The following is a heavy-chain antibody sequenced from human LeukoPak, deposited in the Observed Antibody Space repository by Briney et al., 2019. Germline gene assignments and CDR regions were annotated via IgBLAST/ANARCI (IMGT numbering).Heavy chain of an antibody. CDR2: INPSGGST. Sequence: ASVKVSCKSSGYTFTSHYMHWVRQAPGQGLEWMGIINPSGGSTSYAQKFQGRVTMTRDMSTSTDYMELSSLRSEDTAVYYCARDTRRVTPTPYYFDYWGQGTLVTVSS. J-gene: IGHJ4*02. CDR3: ARDTRRVTPTPYYFDY. V-gene: IGHV1-46*01. D-gene: IGHD2-21*02. CDR1: GYTFTSHY.